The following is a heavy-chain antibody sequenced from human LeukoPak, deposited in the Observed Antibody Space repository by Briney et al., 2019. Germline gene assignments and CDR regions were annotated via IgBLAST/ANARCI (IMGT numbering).Heavy chain of an antibody. Sequence: PSQTLSLTCTVSGGSISSGSYYWSWIRQPAGKGLEWIGRIYTSGSTNYNPSLKSRVTISVDTSKNQFSLKLSSVTAADTAVYYCARAIITGMTGWFDPWGQGTLVTVSS. V-gene: IGHV4-61*02. CDR1: GGSISSGSYY. J-gene: IGHJ5*02. CDR3: ARAIITGMTGWFDP. D-gene: IGHD1-20*01. CDR2: IYTSGST.